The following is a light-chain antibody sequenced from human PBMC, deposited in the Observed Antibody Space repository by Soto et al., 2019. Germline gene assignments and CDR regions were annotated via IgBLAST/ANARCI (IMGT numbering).Light chain of an antibody. CDR2: GAS. V-gene: IGKV3-20*01. CDR3: QKYGDSSIT. CDR1: ESVASNY. J-gene: IGKJ5*01. Sequence: EIVLTQSPGTLSLYPGETATLSCRASESVASNYLAWYQQEPGQAPRLLVYGASPRATDIPERFSGSGSGIDFALTISRLETEDFAVYYCQKYGDSSITFGQGTRLEIK.